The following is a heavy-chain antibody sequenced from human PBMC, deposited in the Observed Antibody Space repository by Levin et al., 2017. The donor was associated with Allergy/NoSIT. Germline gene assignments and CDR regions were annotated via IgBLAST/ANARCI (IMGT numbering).Heavy chain of an antibody. V-gene: IGHV3-11*01. J-gene: IGHJ3*02. CDR1: GFTFSDYY. CDR3: ARGGAYSSGWYMEASDI. D-gene: IGHD6-13*01. CDR2: ISNTGGST. Sequence: GGSLRLSCAVSGFTFSDYYMNWIRQAPGKGLEWVSYISNTGGSTYYAESVKGRFTISRDNAKNSLSLQMNSVTAADTAVYHCARGGAYSSGWYMEASDIWGQGTMVIVSS.